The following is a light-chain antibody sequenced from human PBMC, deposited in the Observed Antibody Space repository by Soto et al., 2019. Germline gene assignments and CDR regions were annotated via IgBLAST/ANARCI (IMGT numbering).Light chain of an antibody. CDR3: QQYGSSYS. CDR2: DAS. CDR1: QSINSGY. V-gene: IGKV3-20*01. J-gene: IGKJ2*01. Sequence: EIVLTQSPGTLSLSPGERATLSCRASQSINSGYLAWYQQKPGQTPRLLIYDASTRATGIPDRFSGSGSGTDFTLTITRLEPEDVAVYYCQQYGSSYSFGQGTKLESK.